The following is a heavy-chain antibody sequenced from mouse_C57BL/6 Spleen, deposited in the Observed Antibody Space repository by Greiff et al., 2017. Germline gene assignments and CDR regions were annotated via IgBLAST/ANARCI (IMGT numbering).Heavy chain of an antibody. V-gene: IGHV5-4*03. D-gene: IGHD2-4*01. J-gene: IGHJ2*01. CDR2: ISDGGSYT. Sequence: DVMLVESGGGLVKPGGSLKLSCAASGFTFSSYAMSWVRQTPEKRLEWVATISDGGSYTYYPDNVKGRFTISRDNAKNNLYLQMSHLKSEDTAMYYCARNYYDYDALFDYWGQGTTLTVSS. CDR3: ARNYYDYDALFDY. CDR1: GFTFSSYA.